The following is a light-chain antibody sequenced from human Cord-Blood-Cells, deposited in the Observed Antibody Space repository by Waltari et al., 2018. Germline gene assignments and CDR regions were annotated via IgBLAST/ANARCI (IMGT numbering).Light chain of an antibody. V-gene: IGKV3-20*01. CDR3: QQYGSSPQT. J-gene: IGKJ1*01. Sequence: EIVLTQSPGTLSLSPGARATLSCRASQSVSSSYLAWYQQKPGQAPRLLIYGASSRATGIPHRFSGSGSGTDFTLTISRLEPEDFAVYYCQQYGSSPQTFGQGTKVEIK. CDR1: QSVSSSY. CDR2: GAS.